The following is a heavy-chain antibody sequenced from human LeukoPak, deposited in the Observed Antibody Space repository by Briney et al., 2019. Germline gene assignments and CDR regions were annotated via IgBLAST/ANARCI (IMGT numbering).Heavy chain of an antibody. CDR1: GFIFSSYG. J-gene: IGHJ4*02. Sequence: GGSLRLSCATSGFIFSSYGMYWVRQAPGKGLEWVAVIWHDGSAEFYADSVKGRFSISRDDSKNTVYLQMNSLRAEGTALYYCAKDNRGGWSGYFDYWGQGVLVTVSS. CDR3: AKDNRGGWSGYFDY. CDR2: IWHDGSAE. V-gene: IGHV3-33*06. D-gene: IGHD6-19*01.